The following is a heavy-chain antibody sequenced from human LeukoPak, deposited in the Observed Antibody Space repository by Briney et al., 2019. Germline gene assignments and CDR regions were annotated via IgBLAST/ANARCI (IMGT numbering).Heavy chain of an antibody. CDR3: TKDSVAMVTTSDY. D-gene: IGHD5-18*01. CDR1: GFTFHDYA. J-gene: IGHJ4*02. V-gene: IGHV3-9*01. CDR2: ISWNSGII. Sequence: PGGSLRLSCAASGFTFHDYAMHWVRQAPGKGLEWVSGISWNSGIIGYADSVKGRFTTPRDNAKNSLYLQMNSLRPEDTALYYCTKDSVAMVTTSDYWGQGTLVTVSS.